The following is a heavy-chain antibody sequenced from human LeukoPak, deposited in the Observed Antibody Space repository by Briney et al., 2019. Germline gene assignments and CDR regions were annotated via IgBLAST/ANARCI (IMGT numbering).Heavy chain of an antibody. D-gene: IGHD4-17*01. CDR1: GGYISNNY. CDR3: ARHPGNDFGDYETD. J-gene: IGHJ4*02. CDR2: IYYSGST. V-gene: IGHV4-59*08. Sequence: PSETLSLTRTVSGGYISNNYWSWIRQPPGKGLEWIGYIYYSGSTNYNPSLKSRDTISVDTSKNQFSLKLSSVTATDTAVYYCARHPGNDFGDYETDWGQGTLVTVSS.